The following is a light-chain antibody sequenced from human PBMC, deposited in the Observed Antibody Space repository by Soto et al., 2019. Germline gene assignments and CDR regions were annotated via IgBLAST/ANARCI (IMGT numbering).Light chain of an antibody. V-gene: IGKV3-20*01. CDR2: GAS. CDR1: QSVTSNF. CDR3: QHYGRSPLLYA. Sequence: EIVLTQSPGTLSLSPGERATLSCRASQSVTSNFLAWYQQKPGQAPRLLIYGASTRAAGVPDRFSGSGSGTDFTLTITRLEPDDFAVYYCQHYGRSPLLYAFGQGTKLGVK. J-gene: IGKJ2*01.